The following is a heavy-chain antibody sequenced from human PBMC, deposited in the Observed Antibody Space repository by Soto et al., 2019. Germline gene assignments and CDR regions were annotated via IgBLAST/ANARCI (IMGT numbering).Heavy chain of an antibody. V-gene: IGHV4-59*08. Sequence: SETLSLTRTVSGGSISSYYWSWIRQPPGKGLEWIGYIYYSGSTNYNPSLKSRVTISLDTSKNQFSLKLSSVTAADTAVYYCARHNYGAGSTYFDYWGQGTLVTVSS. D-gene: IGHD3-10*01. J-gene: IGHJ4*02. CDR3: ARHNYGAGSTYFDY. CDR2: IYYSGST. CDR1: GGSISSYY.